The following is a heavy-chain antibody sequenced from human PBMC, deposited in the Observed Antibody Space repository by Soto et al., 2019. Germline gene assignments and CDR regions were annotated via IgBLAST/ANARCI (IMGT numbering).Heavy chain of an antibody. Sequence: GGSLRLSCAASGFTFSSYAMSWVRQAPGKGLEWVSAISGSGGSTYNADSVKGRFTISRDNSKNTLYLQMNRLRAEDTAVYYCATFTEGSFILKPEVILGAFDIWGKGTMVTVSS. V-gene: IGHV3-23*01. CDR3: ATFTEGSFILKPEVILGAFDI. CDR1: GFTFSSYA. J-gene: IGHJ3*02. D-gene: IGHD3-22*01. CDR2: ISGSGGST.